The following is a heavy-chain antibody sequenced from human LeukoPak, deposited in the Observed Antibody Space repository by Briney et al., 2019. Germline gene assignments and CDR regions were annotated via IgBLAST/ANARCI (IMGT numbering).Heavy chain of an antibody. V-gene: IGHV4-34*01. CDR2: INHSGST. Sequence: SETLSLTCAVYGGSFRGYYWSWIRQPPGKGLEWIGEINHSGSTNYNPSLKSRVTISLDTSMKKFSLRLNSVTAADTAVYYCASTERCSTTCPLDYWGQGTLVTVSS. CDR1: GGSFRGYY. D-gene: IGHD2-2*01. J-gene: IGHJ4*02. CDR3: ASTERCSTTCPLDY.